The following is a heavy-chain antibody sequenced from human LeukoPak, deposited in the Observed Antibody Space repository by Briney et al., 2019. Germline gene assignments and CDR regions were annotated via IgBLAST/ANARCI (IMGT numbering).Heavy chain of an antibody. Sequence: SSETLSLTCTVSGGSISSSSYYWGWIRQPPGKGLEWIGSIYYSGSTYYNPSLKGRVTISVDTSKNQFSLKLSSVTAADTALYYCVSNWRSSGYYYGYWGQGTLVTVSS. D-gene: IGHD3-22*01. CDR2: IYYSGST. J-gene: IGHJ4*02. CDR1: GGSISSSSYY. CDR3: VSNWRSSGYYYGY. V-gene: IGHV4-39*07.